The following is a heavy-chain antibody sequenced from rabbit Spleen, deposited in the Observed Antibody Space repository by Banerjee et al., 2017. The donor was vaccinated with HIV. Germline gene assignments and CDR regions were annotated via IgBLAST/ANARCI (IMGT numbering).Heavy chain of an antibody. V-gene: IGHV1S40*01. Sequence: QQLEESGGDLVQPGASLTLTCTASGDSFSGDSYMRWVREAPGKGLEWIACIDTGSSGFTYFASWAKGRFTISKTSSTTVTLQMTSLTAADTATYFCARDTSSSFSSYGMDLWGPGTLVTVS. D-gene: IGHD1-1*01. J-gene: IGHJ6*01. CDR1: GDSFSGDSY. CDR2: IDTGSSGFT. CDR3: ARDTSSSFSSYGMDL.